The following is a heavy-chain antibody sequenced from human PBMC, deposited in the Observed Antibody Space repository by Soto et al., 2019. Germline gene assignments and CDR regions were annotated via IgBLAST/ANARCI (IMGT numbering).Heavy chain of an antibody. J-gene: IGHJ4*02. V-gene: IGHV3-30*18. CDR1: GFTFRAYG. D-gene: IGHD4-17*01. CDR2: ISYDESNK. CDR3: AKTGRDYGDSPNDY. Sequence: QVQLVESGGGVVQPERSLRLSCAASGFTFRAYGMHWVRQAPGKGLEWVAVISYDESNKYYGDSVKGRFTISRDNSKNTLYLQMNSLRVEDTAIYYCAKTGRDYGDSPNDYWGQGTLVTVSS.